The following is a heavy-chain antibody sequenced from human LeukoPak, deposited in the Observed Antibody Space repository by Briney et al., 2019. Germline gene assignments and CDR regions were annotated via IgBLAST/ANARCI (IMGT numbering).Heavy chain of an antibody. CDR1: GFTSSSSS. CDR2: IISISSYT. Sequence: GGALRLSCVASGFTSSSSSINWGSAALGRGRWWVSSIISISSYTYSADSVRGACTISTENTKNTLYLQINTLRDASTAMYYCSITDGRRRTIEYWGQGTLVSVSS. J-gene: IGHJ4*02. CDR3: SITDGRRRTIEY. D-gene: IGHD1-26*01. V-gene: IGHV3-21*03.